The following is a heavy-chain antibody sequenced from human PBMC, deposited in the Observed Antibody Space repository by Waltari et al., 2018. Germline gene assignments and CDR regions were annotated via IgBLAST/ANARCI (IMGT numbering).Heavy chain of an antibody. J-gene: IGHJ4*02. CDR3: ARHGGSSGVDY. Sequence: QVQLQESGPGLVKPSETLSLTCAVSGYSIRSGYYWGWIRQPPGKGLEWIGSIYHSGVTDTTPALSRRVIISVHTSKTHFSLKLSSVTAADTAVYYCARHGGSSGVDYWGQGTLVTVSS. CDR1: GYSIRSGYY. CDR2: IYHSGVT. V-gene: IGHV4-38-2*01. D-gene: IGHD3-22*01.